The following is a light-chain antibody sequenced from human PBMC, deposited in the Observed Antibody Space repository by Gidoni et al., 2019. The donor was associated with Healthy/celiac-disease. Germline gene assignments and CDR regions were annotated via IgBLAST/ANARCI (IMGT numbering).Light chain of an antibody. J-gene: IGKJ3*01. V-gene: IGKV3-20*01. Sequence: EIVLTQSPGTLSLSPGERATLSCRASQSVSSSYLAWYQQKPGQAPRLLIYGASSRATRIPDRFSGSGSGTDFTLTISRLEPEDFAVYYCQQYGSSPLLTFGPGTKVDIK. CDR3: QQYGSSPLLT. CDR1: QSVSSSY. CDR2: GAS.